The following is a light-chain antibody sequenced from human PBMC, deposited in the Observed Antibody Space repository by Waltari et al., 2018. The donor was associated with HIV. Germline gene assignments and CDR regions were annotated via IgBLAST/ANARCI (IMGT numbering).Light chain of an antibody. CDR1: SSNIGSNY. CDR2: RNN. CDR3: AAWDDSLSAHVV. V-gene: IGLV1-47*01. J-gene: IGLJ2*01. Sequence: QSVLTQPPSASGTPGQRVTISCSGSSSNIGSNYVYWYPQLPGTAPKLLIYRNNQRPSGVPDRFAGSKSVTSSSLAISGLRSEDEADYYCAAWDDSLSAHVVFGGGTKLTVL.